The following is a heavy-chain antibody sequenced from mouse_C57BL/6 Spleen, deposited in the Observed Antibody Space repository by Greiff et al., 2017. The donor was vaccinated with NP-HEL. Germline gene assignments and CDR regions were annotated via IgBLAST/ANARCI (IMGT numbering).Heavy chain of an antibody. J-gene: IGHJ4*01. CDR3: ARRAYYSNYEDAMDY. D-gene: IGHD2-5*01. V-gene: IGHV1-64*01. CDR1: GYTFTSYW. CDR2: SHPNSGCT. Sequence: VQLQQPGAELVKPGASVKLSCKASGYTFTSYWVHWVKPRPGQGLEWIGMSHPNSGCTYYNEQFKSKATLTVDKSSSTAYMQLSSLTSEDSAVYYCARRAYYSNYEDAMDYWGQGTSVTVSS.